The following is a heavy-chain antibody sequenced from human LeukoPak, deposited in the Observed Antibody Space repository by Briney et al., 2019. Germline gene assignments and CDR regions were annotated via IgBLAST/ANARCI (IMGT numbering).Heavy chain of an antibody. J-gene: IGHJ4*02. V-gene: IGHV4-39*01. CDR2: IYYSGTT. Sequence: SETLSLTCTVSGGSISSSSYYWGWIRQPPGKGLEWTGSIYYSGTTYYNPSLKSRVTISVDTSKNQFSLKLSSVTAADTAVYYCARQGYFDWLLHFDYWGQGTLVTVSS. CDR3: ARQGYFDWLLHFDY. D-gene: IGHD3-9*01. CDR1: GGSISSSSYY.